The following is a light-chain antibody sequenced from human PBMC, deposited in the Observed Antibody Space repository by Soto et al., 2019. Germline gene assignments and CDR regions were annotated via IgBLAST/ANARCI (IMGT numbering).Light chain of an antibody. CDR1: HSLNNN. J-gene: IGKJ4*01. V-gene: IGKV3-15*01. CDR2: GTS. CDR3: QHYNDWPLT. Sequence: EIVMTQSPATLSVSPGERATLSCRASHSLNNNLAWYQQKPGQSPRLLIYGTSTRATGIPASFSGSRSGTEFTLTISSLQSEDFAVYYCQHYNDWPLTFGGGTKVEIK.